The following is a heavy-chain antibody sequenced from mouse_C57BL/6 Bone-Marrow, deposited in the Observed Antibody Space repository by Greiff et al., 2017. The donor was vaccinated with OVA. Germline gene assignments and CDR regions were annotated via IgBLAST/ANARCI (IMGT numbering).Heavy chain of an antibody. D-gene: IGHD2-1*01. CDR3: ARDPYGNYWYFDV. J-gene: IGHJ1*03. V-gene: IGHV3-6*01. CDR1: GYSITSGYY. Sequence: EVKLQESGPGLVKPSQSLSLTCSVTGYSITSGYYWNWIRQFPGNKLEWMGYISYDGSNNYNPSLKNRISITRDPSKNQFFLKLNSVTTEDTDTYDCARDPYGNYWYFDVWGTGTTVTVSS. CDR2: ISYDGSN.